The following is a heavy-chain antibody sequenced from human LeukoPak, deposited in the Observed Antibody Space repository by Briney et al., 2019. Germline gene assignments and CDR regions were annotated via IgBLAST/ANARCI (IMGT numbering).Heavy chain of an antibody. CDR1: GFIFRNYH. CDR3: ARHFGSGSYYYHYMDV. J-gene: IGHJ6*03. Sequence: PGGSLRLSCAASGFIFRNYHMHWVRQAPGKGLEWVAFIRYDGSNKYYADSVKGRFTISRDNSKNTLYLQMNSLRAEDTAVYYCARHFGSGSYYYHYMDVWGKGTTVTVSS. V-gene: IGHV3-30*02. CDR2: IRYDGSNK. D-gene: IGHD3-10*01.